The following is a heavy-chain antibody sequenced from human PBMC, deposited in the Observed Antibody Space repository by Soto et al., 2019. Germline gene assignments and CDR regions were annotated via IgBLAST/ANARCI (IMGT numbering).Heavy chain of an antibody. D-gene: IGHD6-6*01. CDR2: ISAYNGNT. Sequence: GASVKVSCKASGYTFTNYGINWVRQAPGQGLEWMGWISAYNGNTHYAQKLQGRVTMTTDTSTSTAYMEVRSLRSDDTAVYYCARDPKPYQYSSSSVIDYWGQGTLVTVSS. J-gene: IGHJ4*02. V-gene: IGHV1-18*01. CDR3: ARDPKPYQYSSSSVIDY. CDR1: GYTFTNYG.